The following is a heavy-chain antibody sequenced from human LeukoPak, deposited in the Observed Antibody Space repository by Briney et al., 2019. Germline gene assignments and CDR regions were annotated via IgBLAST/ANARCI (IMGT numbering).Heavy chain of an antibody. Sequence: PGGSLRLSCAASGFTFSSNYMSWVRQAPGKGLEWVSVIYSGGSTYYADSVKGRFTISRDNSKNTLYLQMNSLRAEDTAVYHRARDCPGDNWFDPWGQGTLVTVSS. CDR1: GFTFSSNY. D-gene: IGHD2-8*02. CDR2: IYSGGST. V-gene: IGHV3-66*02. J-gene: IGHJ5*02. CDR3: ARDCPGDNWFDP.